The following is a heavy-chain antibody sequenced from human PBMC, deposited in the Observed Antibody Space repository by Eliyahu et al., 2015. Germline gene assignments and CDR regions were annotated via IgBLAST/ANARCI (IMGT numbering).Heavy chain of an antibody. CDR3: AKEEAAIGRPLFDL. D-gene: IGHD6-6*01. CDR2: IRDSGSSA. CDR1: GFPFSRXA. Sequence: EGQLVQSGGGLVQPGGSLSLXCXAXGFPFSRXAMGWXRXAPGKGLEWVSGIRDSGSSAYFADSVKGRFTISRDNSKNMLYLQMNSLRAEDTAIYYCAKEEAAIGRPLFDLWGRGTLVSVSS. V-gene: IGHV3-23*04. J-gene: IGHJ2*01.